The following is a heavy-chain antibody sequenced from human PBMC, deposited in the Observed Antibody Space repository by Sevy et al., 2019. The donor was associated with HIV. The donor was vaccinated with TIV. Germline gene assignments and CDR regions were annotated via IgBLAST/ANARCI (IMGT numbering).Heavy chain of an antibody. V-gene: IGHV4-31*03. CDR3: ARFVPGTYFDY. CDR1: GGSISSGGYY. Sequence: SDTLSLTCTVSGGSISSGGYYWSWIRQHPGKGLEWIGYIYYSGSTYYNPSLKSRVTISVDTSKNQFSLKLSSVTAADTAVYYCARFVPGTYFDYWGQGTLVTVSS. D-gene: IGHD1-1*01. J-gene: IGHJ4*02. CDR2: IYYSGST.